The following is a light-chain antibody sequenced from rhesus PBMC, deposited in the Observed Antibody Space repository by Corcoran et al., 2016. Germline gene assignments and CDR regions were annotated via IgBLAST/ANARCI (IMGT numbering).Light chain of an antibody. CDR3: QQYSSRPYS. V-gene: IGKV1-22*01. CDR1: QGISSW. Sequence: DIQMTQSPSSLSASVGDTVTITCRASQGISSWLAWYQQKPGKSPKLLIYKASSLKSGVPSRFSGSGSWTDFTLTISSLQSEDFATYYCQQYSSRPYSFGQGTKVEIK. CDR2: KAS. J-gene: IGKJ2*01.